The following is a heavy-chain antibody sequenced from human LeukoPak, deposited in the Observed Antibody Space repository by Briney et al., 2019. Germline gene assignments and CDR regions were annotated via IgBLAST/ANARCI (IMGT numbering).Heavy chain of an antibody. D-gene: IGHD2-15*01. J-gene: IGHJ4*02. CDR3: AIHCSGGSCSRSYYFDY. CDR2: INAGNGNT. Sequence: ASVKVSCKASGYTFGSYAMHWVRQAPGQRLEWMGWINAGNGNTKYSQKFQDRITFTSDTSASTAYMELSSLRSEDTAVYYCAIHCSGGSCSRSYYFDYWGQGTLVTVSS. CDR1: GYTFGSYA. V-gene: IGHV1-3*01.